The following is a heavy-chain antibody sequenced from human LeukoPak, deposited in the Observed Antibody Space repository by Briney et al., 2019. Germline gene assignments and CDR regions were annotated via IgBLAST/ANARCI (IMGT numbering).Heavy chain of an antibody. CDR3: ARVPYSSGWYEYYFDY. CDR2: IIPIFGTA. CDR1: GGTFSSCA. V-gene: IGHV1-69*13. Sequence: SVKVSCKASGGTFSSCAISWVRQAPGQGLEWMGGIIPIFGTANYAQKFQGRVTITADESTSTAYMELSSLRSEDTAVYYCARVPYSSGWYEYYFDYWGQGTLVTVSS. J-gene: IGHJ4*02. D-gene: IGHD6-19*01.